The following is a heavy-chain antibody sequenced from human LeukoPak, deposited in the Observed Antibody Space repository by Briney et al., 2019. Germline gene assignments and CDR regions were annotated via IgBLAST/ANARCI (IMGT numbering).Heavy chain of an antibody. D-gene: IGHD5-18*01. Sequence: PGRSLRLSCSASGFTFSSSGMHWVRQAPGKGLEYVSAISSNGVSTYYADFVKGRFTISRDNSKNTLYLQMSSLRPEDTAVYYCVRSKYSSGFLPDYWGQGTLVTVSS. CDR2: ISSNGVST. J-gene: IGHJ4*02. V-gene: IGHV3-64D*06. CDR1: GFTFSSSG. CDR3: VRSKYSSGFLPDY.